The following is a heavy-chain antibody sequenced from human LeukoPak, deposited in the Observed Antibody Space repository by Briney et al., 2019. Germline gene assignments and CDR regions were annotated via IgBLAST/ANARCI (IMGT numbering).Heavy chain of an antibody. CDR3: AKRWSGYHSSEV. J-gene: IGHJ4*02. Sequence: PSETLSLTCAVYGGSFSGYYWSWIRQPPGKGLEWIGEIDHRGSTNYNPSLKSRVTISVDTSKNQFSLKLSSVTAADTAVYYCAKRWSGYHSSEVWGQGTLVTVSS. D-gene: IGHD3-3*01. CDR2: IDHRGST. CDR1: GGSFSGYY. V-gene: IGHV4-34*01.